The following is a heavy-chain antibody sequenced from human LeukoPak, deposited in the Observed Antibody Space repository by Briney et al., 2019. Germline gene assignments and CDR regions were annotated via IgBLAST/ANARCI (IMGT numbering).Heavy chain of an antibody. J-gene: IGHJ4*02. Sequence: PGGFLRLSCAASGFTFSSYEMNWVRQAPGKGLEWVSYISSSGSTIYYADSVKGRFTISRDNAKNSLYLQMNSLRAEDTAVYYCARDTVEMATIRVFDYWGQGTLVTVSS. CDR3: ARDTVEMATIRVFDY. V-gene: IGHV3-48*03. D-gene: IGHD5-24*01. CDR2: ISSSGSTI. CDR1: GFTFSSYE.